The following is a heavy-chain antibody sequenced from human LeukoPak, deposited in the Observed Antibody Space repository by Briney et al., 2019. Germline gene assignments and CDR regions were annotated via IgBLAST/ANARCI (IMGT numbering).Heavy chain of an antibody. J-gene: IGHJ4*02. CDR2: INHSGST. D-gene: IGHD6-13*01. V-gene: IGHV4-34*01. CDR3: ARSPPWSSSWYSTISPSYYFDY. CDR1: GGSFSGYY. Sequence: SETLSLTCAVYGGSFSGYYWSWIRQPPGKGLEWIGEINHSGSTNYNPSLKSRVTISVDTSKNQFSLKLSSVTAADTAVYYCARSPPWSSSWYSTISPSYYFDYWGQGTLVTVSS.